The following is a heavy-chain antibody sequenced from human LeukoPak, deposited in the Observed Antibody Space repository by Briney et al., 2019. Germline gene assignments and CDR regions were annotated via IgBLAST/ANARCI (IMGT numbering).Heavy chain of an antibody. J-gene: IGHJ4*02. Sequence: PGGSLRLSCAASGFTFSSYWMHWVRQAPGKGLVWVSRINSDGSSTSYADSVEDRFTISRDNAKNTLYLQMNSLRAEDTAVYYCARASGGSCCGFWGQGTLVTVSS. CDR3: ARASGGSCCGF. CDR2: INSDGSST. D-gene: IGHD2-15*01. V-gene: IGHV3-74*01. CDR1: GFTFSSYW.